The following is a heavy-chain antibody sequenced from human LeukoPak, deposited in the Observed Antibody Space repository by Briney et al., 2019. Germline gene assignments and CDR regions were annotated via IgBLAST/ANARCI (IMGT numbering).Heavy chain of an antibody. V-gene: IGHV1-18*01. D-gene: IGHD3-9*01. CDR1: GCTFTSYG. J-gene: IGHJ6*02. CDR2: ISAYNGNT. Sequence: ASVKVSCKASGCTFTSYGISWVRQAPGQGLEWMGWISAYNGNTNYAQKLQGRVTMTTDTSTSTAYMELRSLRSDDTAVYYCARDLARDYDILSYYYYGMDVWGQGTTVTVSS. CDR3: ARDLARDYDILSYYYYGMDV.